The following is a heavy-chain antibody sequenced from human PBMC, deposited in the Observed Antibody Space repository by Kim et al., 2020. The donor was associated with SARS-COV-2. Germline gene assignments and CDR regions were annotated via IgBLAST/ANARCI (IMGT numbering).Heavy chain of an antibody. CDR3: AGAGLTAVFGY. J-gene: IGHJ4*02. Sequence: GGSLRLSCAASGFTFSNYWMSWVRQAPGKGLEWVANIKPDGSERYYVDSVKGRLTISRDNAKNSVYLQMNSLRAEDTAVYYCAGAGLTAVFGYWGQGT. V-gene: IGHV3-7*01. CDR2: IKPDGSER. CDR1: GFTFSNYW. D-gene: IGHD3-16*01.